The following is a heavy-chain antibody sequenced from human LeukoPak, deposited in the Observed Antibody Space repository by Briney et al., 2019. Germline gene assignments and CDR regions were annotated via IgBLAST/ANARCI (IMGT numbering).Heavy chain of an antibody. Sequence: SETLSLTCTVSGGSISSGSYYWSWIRQPAGKGLEWIGRIYTSGSTNYNPSLKSRVTISVDTSKNQFSLKLSSVTAADTAVYYRAKEILYYYYMDVWGKGTTVTVSS. J-gene: IGHJ6*03. CDR1: GGSISSGSYY. CDR2: IYTSGST. V-gene: IGHV4-61*02. CDR3: AKEILYYYYMDV.